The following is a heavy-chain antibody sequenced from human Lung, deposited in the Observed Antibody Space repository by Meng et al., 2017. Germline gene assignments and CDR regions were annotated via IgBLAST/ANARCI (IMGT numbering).Heavy chain of an antibody. CDR3: VSERGGGSFDY. V-gene: IGHV1-18*01. Sequence: QVQVVQSGAEVKEPGASVKVSCKASGYTFTTYGLSWVRQAPGQGLEWMGWISAYNGSTKYAQKVQGRVTMTRDTSTTTAYMELRNLRSDDTAVYYCVSERGGGSFDYWGQGTLVTVSS. J-gene: IGHJ4*02. D-gene: IGHD3-10*01. CDR2: ISAYNGST. CDR1: GYTFTTYG.